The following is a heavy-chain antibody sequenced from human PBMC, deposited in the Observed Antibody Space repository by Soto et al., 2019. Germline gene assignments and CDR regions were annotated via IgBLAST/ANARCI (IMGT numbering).Heavy chain of an antibody. Sequence: GSLRLSCAASEFTFSNYARSWVRQAPGKGLEWVSAISYGGGTTYYADSVKGRFTISRDNSKNTLYLQMNSLRAEDTAVYYCAKNPGYYYDSTGYHFDYWGQGTLVT. CDR3: AKNPGYYYDSTGYHFDY. J-gene: IGHJ4*02. V-gene: IGHV3-23*01. CDR2: ISYGGGTT. CDR1: EFTFSNYA. D-gene: IGHD3-22*01.